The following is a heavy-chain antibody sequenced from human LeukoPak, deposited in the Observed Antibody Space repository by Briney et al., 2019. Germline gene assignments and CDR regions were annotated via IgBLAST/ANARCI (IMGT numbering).Heavy chain of an antibody. CDR2: AHHSGIT. Sequence: KTSETLSLTCAVSGFSVGSGYFWGWIRQPPGKGLEWIGSAHHSGITYYNPSLKSRVAASVDTSKNQFSLRSNSVTAADTAIYHCARVKNIAVAADYFDSWGQGTLVTVSS. J-gene: IGHJ4*02. D-gene: IGHD6-19*01. V-gene: IGHV4-38-2*01. CDR3: ARVKNIAVAADYFDS. CDR1: GFSVGSGYF.